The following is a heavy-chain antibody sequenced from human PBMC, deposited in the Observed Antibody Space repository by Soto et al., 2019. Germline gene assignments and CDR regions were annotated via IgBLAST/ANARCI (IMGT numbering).Heavy chain of an antibody. CDR1: GGSISSGGYY. CDR2: IYYSGST. D-gene: IGHD3-16*02. CDR3: ARGDYDYVWGSYRYYHYYYGMDV. J-gene: IGHJ6*02. V-gene: IGHV4-31*03. Sequence: SETLSLTCTVSGGSISSGGYYWSWIRQHPGKGLEWIGYIYYSGSTYYNPSLKSRVTISVDTSKNQFSLKLSSVTAADTAVYYCARGDYDYVWGSYRYYHYYYGMDVWGQGTTVTVSS.